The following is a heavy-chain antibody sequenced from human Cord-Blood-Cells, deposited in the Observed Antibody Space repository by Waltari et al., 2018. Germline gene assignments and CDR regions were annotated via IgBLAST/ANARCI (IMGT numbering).Heavy chain of an antibody. CDR2: IFYSGST. CDR1: GGSISSYY. J-gene: IGHJ5*02. V-gene: IGHV4-59*12. Sequence: QVQLQESGPGLVKPSEPLSLTCTVSGGSISSYYWSWIRQPPGKGLEWIGYIFYSGSTNYNPSLKSRVTRSGDTSKSQFSLKRSSVTAADTAVYYSARRGTTGTTGWFDPWGQGTLVTVSS. D-gene: IGHD1-1*01. CDR3: ARRGTTGTTGWFDP.